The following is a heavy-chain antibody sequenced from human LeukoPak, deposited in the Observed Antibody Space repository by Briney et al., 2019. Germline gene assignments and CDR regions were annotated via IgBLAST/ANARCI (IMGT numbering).Heavy chain of an antibody. V-gene: IGHV1-2*02. CDR2: IRPNTGAT. D-gene: IGHD1-7*01. CDR1: GYTFSAYY. Sequence: ASVKVSCKASGYTFSAYYMHWVRQAPGHGLEWMGWIRPNTGATNYAQRFQGRVAVTWDTSISTVYMELSRLRSDDTAMYYCTSYNVELGPDFWGQGTLVTVSP. J-gene: IGHJ4*02. CDR3: TSYNVELGPDF.